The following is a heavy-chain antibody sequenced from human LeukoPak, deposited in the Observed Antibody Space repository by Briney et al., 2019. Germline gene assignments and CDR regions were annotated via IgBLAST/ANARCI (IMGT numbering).Heavy chain of an antibody. D-gene: IGHD2-21*02. Sequence: GGSLRLSCAASGFTFGCYSMNWVRQAPGKGPEWVSSSSSSSSYIYYADSVKGRFTISRDNAKTSLYLQMHSLRAEDTAVYYCARVGSYCAGDCYTDYWGQGTLVTVSS. CDR1: GFTFGCYS. V-gene: IGHV3-21*01. CDR2: SSSSSSYI. J-gene: IGHJ4*02. CDR3: ARVGSYCAGDCYTDY.